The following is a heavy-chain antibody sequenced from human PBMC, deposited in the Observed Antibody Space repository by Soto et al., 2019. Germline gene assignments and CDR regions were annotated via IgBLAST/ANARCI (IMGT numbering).Heavy chain of an antibody. V-gene: IGHV4-59*12. D-gene: IGHD4-17*01. Sequence: QVPLQESGPGLVKPSETLSLTCTVSGGSISSYYWSWIRQPPGKGLEWIGYIYYSGSTNYNPSLKSQVTISVDTSKNQFSLKLSSVTAAGTAVYYCAKDHLTTTVTTVGYWCEGTLVTVSS. CDR3: AKDHLTTTVTTVGY. CDR1: GGSISSYY. J-gene: IGHJ4*02. CDR2: IYYSGST.